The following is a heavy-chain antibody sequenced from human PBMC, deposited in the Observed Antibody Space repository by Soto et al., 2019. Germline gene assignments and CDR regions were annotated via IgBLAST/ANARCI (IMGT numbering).Heavy chain of an antibody. Sequence: QVQLVQSGAEVRTPGASVKVSCKASGYTFTDFYMHCVRQAPGQGLEWMGWINPNRGGTHYVQKFKGRVTMTRDTSFSAAYMELKRRRSDDTSMYYCTFQHRGVLYWGQGTLVTVSS. CDR1: GYTFTDFY. V-gene: IGHV1-2*02. CDR3: TFQHRGVLY. CDR2: INPNRGGT. D-gene: IGHD3-10*01. J-gene: IGHJ4*02.